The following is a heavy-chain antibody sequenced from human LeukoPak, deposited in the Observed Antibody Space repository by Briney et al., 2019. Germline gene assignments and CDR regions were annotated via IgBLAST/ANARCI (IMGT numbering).Heavy chain of an antibody. Sequence: GGSLRLSCAASGFTFSTYVMNWFRQAPGKGLEWVSSISSSSSYIYYADSAKGRFTISRDNAKNSLYLQMNSLRAEDTAVYYCARDSATVTRGYYYYYGMDVWGQGTTVTVSS. V-gene: IGHV3-21*01. CDR3: ARDSATVTRGYYYYYGMDV. J-gene: IGHJ6*02. CDR2: ISSSSSYI. D-gene: IGHD4-17*01. CDR1: GFTFSTYV.